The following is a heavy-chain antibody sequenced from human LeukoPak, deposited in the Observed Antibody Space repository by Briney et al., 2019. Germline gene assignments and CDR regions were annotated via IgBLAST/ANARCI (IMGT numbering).Heavy chain of an antibody. CDR2: IYYSGST. J-gene: IGHJ4*02. V-gene: IGHV4-39*02. D-gene: IGHD5-12*01. CDR3: ARAPSRYGFFDY. CDR1: GGSISSSSYY. Sequence: SETLSLTCTVSGGSISSSSYYWGWIRQPPGKGLEWIGSIYYSGSTYYNPSLKSRVTISVDTSKNHFSLKLTSVTAADTAVYYCARAPSRYGFFDYWGQGTLVTVSS.